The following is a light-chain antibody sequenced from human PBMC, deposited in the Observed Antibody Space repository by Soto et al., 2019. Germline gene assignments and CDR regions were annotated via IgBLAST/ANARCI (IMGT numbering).Light chain of an antibody. V-gene: IGLV2-23*02. CDR1: SSDVGSYNL. Sequence: QFALTQPASVSGSPGQSITISCTGTSSDVGSYNLVSWYQQHPGKAPKLMIYEVSKRPSGVSNRFSGSKSGNTASLTISGLQAEDEADYYCCSYAGSSLYVFGTGTKLTVL. J-gene: IGLJ1*01. CDR2: EVS. CDR3: CSYAGSSLYV.